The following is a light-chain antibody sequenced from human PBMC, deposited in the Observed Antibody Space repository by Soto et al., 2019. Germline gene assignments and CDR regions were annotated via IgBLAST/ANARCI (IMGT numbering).Light chain of an antibody. CDR3: QQYGSSPGT. CDR1: QSVTSNY. J-gene: IGKJ1*01. Sequence: EIVLTQSPGTLSLSPGERATLSCRASQSVTSNYLAWYQQKPGQAPRLLLFGASIRDTGIPDRFSGSGSGTAFPLTIRRLESADFAVYYCQQYGSSPGTFGQGTKVEIK. CDR2: GAS. V-gene: IGKV3-20*01.